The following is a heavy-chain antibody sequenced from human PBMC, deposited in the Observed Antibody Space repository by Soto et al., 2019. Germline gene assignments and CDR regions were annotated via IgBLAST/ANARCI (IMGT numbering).Heavy chain of an antibody. D-gene: IGHD2-2*01. Sequence: GGSLRLSCAASGFIFSGYWMSWVRQAPGKGPEWVANIKFDGSEKQYVDSVRGRFTISRDNSRNSLFLQMNSLRAGDTAVYYCVKDGGYCSSSTCYSPRNHYFDSWGQGT. CDR2: IKFDGSEK. V-gene: IGHV3-7*03. J-gene: IGHJ4*02. CDR1: GFIFSGYW. CDR3: VKDGGYCSSSTCYSPRNHYFDS.